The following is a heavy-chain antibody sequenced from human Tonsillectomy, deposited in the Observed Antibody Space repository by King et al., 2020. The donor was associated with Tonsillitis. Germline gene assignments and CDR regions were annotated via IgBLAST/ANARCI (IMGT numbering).Heavy chain of an antibody. CDR3: VGSGRVAGANFGH. V-gene: IGHV1-8*01. CDR2: MNPNSGNT. CDR1: GYSFTSYD. Sequence: VQLVESGAEVKKPGASVKVSCKASGYSFTSYDINWVRQATGQGLEWMGWMNPNSGNTGYAQKFQGRVTMTRNTSIRTAYMELSSLRSEDTAVYYCVGSGRVAGANFGHWGQGTLVTVPS. J-gene: IGHJ4*02. D-gene: IGHD6-19*01.